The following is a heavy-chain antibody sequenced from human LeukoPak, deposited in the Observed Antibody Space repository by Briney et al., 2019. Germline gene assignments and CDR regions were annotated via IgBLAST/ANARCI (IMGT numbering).Heavy chain of an antibody. Sequence: SETLSLTCTVSGGSISTYYWSWVRQPPAKGLEWIGYIYYTGDTRSNPSLKSRVTLSVDTSKNQFSLRLTSVTAADTAVYYCARHQRGFCDGGDCPYYFDHWGQGTLVTVSS. V-gene: IGHV4-59*08. CDR1: GGSISTYY. CDR2: IYYTGDT. CDR3: ARHQRGFCDGGDCPYYFDH. J-gene: IGHJ4*02. D-gene: IGHD2-21*02.